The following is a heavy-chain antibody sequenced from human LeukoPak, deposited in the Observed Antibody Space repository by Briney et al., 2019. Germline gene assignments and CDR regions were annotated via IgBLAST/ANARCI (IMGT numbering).Heavy chain of an antibody. Sequence: PGGSLRLSCAASGFTFSSYSMNWVCQAPGKGLEWVSYISSSSSTIYYADSVKGRFTISRDNAKNSPYLQMNSLRAEDTAVYYCASQTSYYYDSSGYQFDYWGQGTLVTVSS. CDR2: ISSSSSTI. CDR1: GFTFSSYS. J-gene: IGHJ4*02. D-gene: IGHD3-22*01. CDR3: ASQTSYYYDSSGYQFDY. V-gene: IGHV3-48*01.